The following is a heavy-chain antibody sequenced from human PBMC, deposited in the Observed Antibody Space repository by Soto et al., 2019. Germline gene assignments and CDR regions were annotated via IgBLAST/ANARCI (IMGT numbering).Heavy chain of an antibody. J-gene: IGHJ4*02. V-gene: IGHV3-30*03. CDR3: AIFYSEAYSSSWSLVDY. CDR2: ISYDGSNK. CDR1: GFTFSSYG. D-gene: IGHD6-13*01. Sequence: GGSLRLSCAASGFTFSSYGMHWVRQAPGKGLEWVAVISYDGSNKYYADSVKGRFTISRDNSKNTLYLQMNSLRAEDTAVYYCAIFYSEAYSSSWSLVDYWGQGTLVTVSS.